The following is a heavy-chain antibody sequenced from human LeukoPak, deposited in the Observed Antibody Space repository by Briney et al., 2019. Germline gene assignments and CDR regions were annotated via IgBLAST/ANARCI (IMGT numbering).Heavy chain of an antibody. Sequence: SETLSLTCAVYGGSFSGYYWSWIRQPPGKGLEWIGEINHSGSTNYNPSLKSRVTISVDTSKNQFSLKLSSVTAADTAVYYCARGIVLYGMDVWGQGTTVTVFS. D-gene: IGHD2/OR15-2a*01. CDR2: INHSGST. V-gene: IGHV4-34*01. CDR3: ARGIVLYGMDV. CDR1: GGSFSGYY. J-gene: IGHJ6*02.